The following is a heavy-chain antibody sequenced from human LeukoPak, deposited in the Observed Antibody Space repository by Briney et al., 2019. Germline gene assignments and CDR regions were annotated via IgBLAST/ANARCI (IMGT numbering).Heavy chain of an antibody. V-gene: IGHV4-61*02. CDR1: GGSISSGSYY. CDR2: IYTSGST. CDR3: ARDNWNDPNWFDP. D-gene: IGHD1-1*01. J-gene: IGHJ5*02. Sequence: SETLSLTCTVSGGSISSGSYYWSWIRQPAGKGLEWIGRIYTSGSTNYNPSLKGRVTISVDTSKNQFSLKLSSVTAADTAVYYCARDNWNDPNWFDPWGQGTLFTVSS.